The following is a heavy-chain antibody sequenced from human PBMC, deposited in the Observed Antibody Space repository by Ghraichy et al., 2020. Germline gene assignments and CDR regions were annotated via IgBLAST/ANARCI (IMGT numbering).Heavy chain of an antibody. J-gene: IGHJ6*02. V-gene: IGHV1-3*01. D-gene: IGHD2-15*01. CDR1: GYTFTSYA. Sequence: ASVKVSCKASGYTFTSYAMHWVRQAPGQRLEWMGWINAGNGNTKYSQKFQGRVTITRDTSASTAYMELSSLRSEDTAVYYCARDLRGYCSGGSCYSGYGMDVWGQGTTVTVSS. CDR2: INAGNGNT. CDR3: ARDLRGYCSGGSCYSGYGMDV.